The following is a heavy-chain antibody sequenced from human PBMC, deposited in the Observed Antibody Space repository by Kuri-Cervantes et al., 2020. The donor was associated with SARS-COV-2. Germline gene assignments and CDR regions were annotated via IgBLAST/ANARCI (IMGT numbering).Heavy chain of an antibody. CDR1: GFTFSSYA. CDR3: VKVTTYYDFWSGYSYGMDV. V-gene: IGHV3-64D*08. Sequence: GESLKISCAASGFTFSSYAMHWVRQAPGKGLEYVSAISSNGGSAYYADSVKGRFTISRDNSENTLYLQMSSLRAEDTAVYYCVKVTTYYDFWSGYSYGMDVWGQGTTVTVSS. J-gene: IGHJ6*02. D-gene: IGHD3-3*01. CDR2: ISSNGGSA.